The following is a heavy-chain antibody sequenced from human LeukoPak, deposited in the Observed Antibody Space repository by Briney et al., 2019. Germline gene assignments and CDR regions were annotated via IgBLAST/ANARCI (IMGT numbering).Heavy chain of an antibody. Sequence: GGSLRLSCAASGFTFSSYGMHWVRQAPGKGLEWVAVISYDGSNKYYVDSVKGRFTISRDNSKNTLYLQMNSLRAEDTAVYYCARGSNYYDSSGYNFDYWGQGTLVTVSS. V-gene: IGHV3-30*19. J-gene: IGHJ4*02. CDR1: GFTFSSYG. CDR2: ISYDGSNK. D-gene: IGHD3-22*01. CDR3: ARGSNYYDSSGYNFDY.